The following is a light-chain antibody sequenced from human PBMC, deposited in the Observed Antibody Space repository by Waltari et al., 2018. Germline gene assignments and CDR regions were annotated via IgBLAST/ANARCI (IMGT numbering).Light chain of an antibody. CDR2: AAS. CDR1: QGIRNY. Sequence: DIQMTQSPSSLSASVGDRVTITCRASQGIRNYLAWYQQKPGKVPKVLIYAASTLQSGVPSRFSGSRSGTDFSLTISSLQPEDVATYYCLKYISAPWTFGQGTTVEIK. J-gene: IGKJ1*01. V-gene: IGKV1-27*01. CDR3: LKYISAPWT.